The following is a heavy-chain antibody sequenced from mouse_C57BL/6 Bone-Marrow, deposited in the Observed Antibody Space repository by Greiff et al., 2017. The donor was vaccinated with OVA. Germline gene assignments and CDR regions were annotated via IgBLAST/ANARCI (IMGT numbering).Heavy chain of an antibody. D-gene: IGHD1-1*01. CDR1: GYTFTNNW. J-gene: IGHJ4*01. Sequence: QVQLQQSGAELVKPGASVKMSCRASGYTFTNNWITWVRQRPGQGLEWIGDVFPGSGGSNNNEKFKRRATLTVDTSSSTAYMQLSSLTSEDSAVYYCARYYGSSGGALDYWGQGTSVTVSS. CDR2: VFPGSGGS. CDR3: ARYYGSSGGALDY. V-gene: IGHV1-55*01.